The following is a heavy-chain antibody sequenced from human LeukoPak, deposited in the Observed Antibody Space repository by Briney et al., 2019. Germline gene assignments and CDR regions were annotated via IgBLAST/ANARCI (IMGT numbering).Heavy chain of an antibody. CDR2: ISSSSSYI. Sequence: PGGSPRLSCAASGFTFSSYSMNWVRQAPGKGLEWVSSISSSSSYIYYADSVKGRFTISRDNAKNSLYLQMNSLRAEDTAVYYCARKTGYSYAFDYWGQGTLVTVSS. V-gene: IGHV3-21*01. CDR1: GFTFSSYS. D-gene: IGHD5-18*01. CDR3: ARKTGYSYAFDY. J-gene: IGHJ4*02.